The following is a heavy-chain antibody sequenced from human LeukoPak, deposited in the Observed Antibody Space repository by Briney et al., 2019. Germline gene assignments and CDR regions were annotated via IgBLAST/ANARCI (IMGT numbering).Heavy chain of an antibody. CDR2: ISYDGSNK. D-gene: IGHD6-13*01. Sequence: PGGSLRLSCAASGFTFSSYAMHWVRQAPGKGLEWVAVISYDGSNKYYADSVKGRFTISRDNSKNTLYLQMNSLRAEDTAVYYCARDDVAAAGTGSFDYWGQGTPVTVSS. CDR3: ARDDVAAAGTGSFDY. CDR1: GFTFSSYA. J-gene: IGHJ4*02. V-gene: IGHV3-30*04.